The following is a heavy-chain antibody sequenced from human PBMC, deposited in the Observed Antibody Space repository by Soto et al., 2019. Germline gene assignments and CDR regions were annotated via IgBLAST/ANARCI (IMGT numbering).Heavy chain of an antibody. D-gene: IGHD2-2*01. CDR2: IIPIVGTG. CDR3: ARVVILVPTASTHYYYHMDV. V-gene: IGHV1-69*01. J-gene: IGHJ6*02. Sequence: QVQLVQSGAEVRKPGSSVTVSCKASGGTFSNYAISWVRQAPGQGLGWMGGIIPIVGTGSYAQKFQGRVTITADEPTTTAYVELSSLRFEDTAVYYCARVVILVPTASTHYYYHMDVWGPGTTVTVSS. CDR1: GGTFSNYA.